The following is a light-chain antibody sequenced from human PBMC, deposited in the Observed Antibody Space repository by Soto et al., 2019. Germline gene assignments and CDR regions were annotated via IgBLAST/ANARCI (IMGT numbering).Light chain of an antibody. J-gene: IGKJ4*01. Sequence: EIVMTQSPATLSVSPGEGATLSYRASQSISSNLAWYQQKPGQAPKLLIYGASTRATGFPARFSGSGSGTEFTLTISSLQSEDFSVYYCQQYNDWPLTFGGGTKVEIK. CDR2: GAS. CDR3: QQYNDWPLT. CDR1: QSISSN. V-gene: IGKV3-15*01.